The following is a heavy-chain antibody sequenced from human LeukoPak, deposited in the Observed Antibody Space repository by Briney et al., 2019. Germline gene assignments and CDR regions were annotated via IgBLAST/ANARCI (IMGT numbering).Heavy chain of an antibody. CDR3: ARVGYCNGVSCHSDY. CDR1: GGSLSYYY. J-gene: IGHJ4*02. Sequence: SETLSLTCTVSGGSLSYYYWNWVRHPPERGREWVGYINYSGSTNYNTSLKSRVTRSVDTSKIQFSLKPNSVPAAGTAVYYCARVGYCNGVSCHSDYWGQRILVTVSS. V-gene: IGHV4-59*01. CDR2: INYSGST. D-gene: IGHD2-15*01.